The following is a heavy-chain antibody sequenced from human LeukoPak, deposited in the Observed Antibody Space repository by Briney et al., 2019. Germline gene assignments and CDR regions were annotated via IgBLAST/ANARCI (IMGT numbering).Heavy chain of an antibody. CDR3: ARADRLHGGPYLIGP. CDR1: GYIFTDYY. CDR2: INPNSGGT. Sequence: ASLKVSCKTSGYIFTDYYMHWVRQAPGQGLEWMGWINPNSGGTSSAQKFQGRVTTTRDTSITTVYMEVRWLTSYDTAIYYCARADRLHGGPYLIGPCGQGTLVTVSS. J-gene: IGHJ5*02. D-gene: IGHD2-21*01. V-gene: IGHV1-2*02.